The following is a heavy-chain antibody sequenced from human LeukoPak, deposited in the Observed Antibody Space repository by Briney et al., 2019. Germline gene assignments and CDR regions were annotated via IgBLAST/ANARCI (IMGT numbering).Heavy chain of an antibody. V-gene: IGHV3-23*01. CDR3: AKDRDYVWGSYRYAPPPLN. Sequence: GGSLRLSCAASGFTFSSYAMSWVRQAPGKGLEWVSAISGSGGSTYYADSVKGRFTISRDNSKNTLYLQMNSLRAEDTAVYYCAKDRDYVWGSYRYAPPPLNWGQGTLVTVS. J-gene: IGHJ4*02. CDR1: GFTFSSYA. CDR2: ISGSGGST. D-gene: IGHD3-16*02.